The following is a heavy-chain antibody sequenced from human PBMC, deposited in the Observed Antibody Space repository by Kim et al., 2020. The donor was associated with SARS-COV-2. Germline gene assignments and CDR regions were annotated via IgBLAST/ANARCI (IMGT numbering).Heavy chain of an antibody. CDR3: TPEYYYDSSGYGYYFDS. CDR1: GFPFTNAW. CDR2: IRSRTDSGTT. V-gene: IGHV3-15*01. J-gene: IGHJ4*02. D-gene: IGHD3-22*01. Sequence: GGSLRLSCAASGFPFTNAWMSWVRQAPGKGLEWVGHIRSRTDSGTTDYAAPVKGRFTISRDDSKNILYLQKNRLKNEDTAVYYCTPEYYYDSSGYGYYFDSAGQGAPDTVSS.